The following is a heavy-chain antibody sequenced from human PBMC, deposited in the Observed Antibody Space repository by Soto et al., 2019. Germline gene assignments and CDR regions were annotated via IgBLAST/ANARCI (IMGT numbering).Heavy chain of an antibody. CDR3: ASATVTTTFDY. Sequence: GASVKVSCKASGGTFSSYAISWVRQAPGQGLEWMGGIIPIFGTANYAQKFQGRVTMTADESTSTVYMELSSLRSEDTAVDYCASATVTTTFDYWGQGTLVTVSS. CDR1: GGTFSSYA. CDR2: IIPIFGTA. J-gene: IGHJ4*02. V-gene: IGHV1-69*13. D-gene: IGHD4-17*01.